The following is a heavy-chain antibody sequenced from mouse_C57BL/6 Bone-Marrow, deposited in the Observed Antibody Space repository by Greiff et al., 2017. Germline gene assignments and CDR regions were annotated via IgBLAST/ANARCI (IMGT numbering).Heavy chain of an antibody. V-gene: IGHV1-19*01. J-gene: IGHJ1*03. D-gene: IGHD1-2*01. Sequence: VQLQQSGPVLVKPGASVKMSCKASGYTFTDYYMNWVKQSHGKSLEWIGVINPYNGGTSYNQKFKGKATLTVEKSSSTASIELNSLTSDHSAIYYCSRGYYRYFDVWGTGTTVTVSS. CDR3: SRGYYRYFDV. CDR1: GYTFTDYY. CDR2: INPYNGGT.